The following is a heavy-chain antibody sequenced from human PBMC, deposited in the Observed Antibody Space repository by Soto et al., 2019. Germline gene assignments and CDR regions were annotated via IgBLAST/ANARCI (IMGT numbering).Heavy chain of an antibody. D-gene: IGHD1-26*01. V-gene: IGHV3-7*03. Sequence: PGGSLRLSCAASGFTFSSYWMTWVRQAPGRGLEWVANIKQDGSEKYYVDSVKGRFTISRDNAKNSLYLQMNSPRAEDTAVYYCARDLRENDYWGQGTLVTVSS. CDR2: IKQDGSEK. J-gene: IGHJ4*02. CDR3: ARDLRENDY. CDR1: GFTFSSYW.